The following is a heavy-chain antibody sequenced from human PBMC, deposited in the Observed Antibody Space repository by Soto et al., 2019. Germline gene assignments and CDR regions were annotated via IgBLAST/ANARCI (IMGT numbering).Heavy chain of an antibody. Sequence: QVHLQESGPGLVKPSETLSLTCAVSAGSISPYYWSWIRQPPGKGLEWIAYIYYSGSSNYNPSLRSRVPISVDTSKNQFSLKLSSVTAADTAVYYCARVSSIGAFDPRGQGTLVTVSS. CDR1: AGSISPYY. J-gene: IGHJ5*02. D-gene: IGHD6-6*01. CDR3: ARVSSIGAFDP. V-gene: IGHV4-59*01. CDR2: IYYSGSS.